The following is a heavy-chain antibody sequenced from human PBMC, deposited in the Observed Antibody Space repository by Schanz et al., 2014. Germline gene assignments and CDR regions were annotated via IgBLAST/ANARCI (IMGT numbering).Heavy chain of an antibody. V-gene: IGHV7-4-1*02. CDR1: GYTFTNYA. Sequence: QVQLVQSGSELKKPGASVKVSCKASGYTFTNYAINWVRQAPGQGLEWMGWINTNTGNPTYAQAFTGRFLFSLDTSVHTAYLPISTLEADDTAVYYCARRGIRGVFSSFEYWGLGTLVTVSS. J-gene: IGHJ4*02. CDR2: INTNTGNP. CDR3: ARRGIRGVFSSFEY. D-gene: IGHD3-10*01.